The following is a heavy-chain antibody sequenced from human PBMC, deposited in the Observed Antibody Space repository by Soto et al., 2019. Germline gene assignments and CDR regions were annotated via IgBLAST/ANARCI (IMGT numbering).Heavy chain of an antibody. CDR3: ARRVGHSRGWSEPFDY. J-gene: IGHJ4*02. Sequence: GESLKISCQGPGYSFTTYWISWVRQMPGKGLEWMGRIDPTDSYTNYSPSFQGRVTISVDKSISTAYLQWSSLKASDTAMYYCARRVGHSRGWSEPFDYWGQGTLVTVSS. V-gene: IGHV5-10-1*01. CDR2: IDPTDSYT. D-gene: IGHD6-19*01. CDR1: GYSFTTYW.